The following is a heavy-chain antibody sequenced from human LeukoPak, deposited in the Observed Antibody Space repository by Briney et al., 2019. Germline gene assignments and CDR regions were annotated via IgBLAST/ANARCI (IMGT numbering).Heavy chain of an antibody. CDR3: ARDRSYGRYYFDY. J-gene: IGHJ4*02. CDR2: IYSGGST. Sequence: QAGGSLRLSCAASGFTVSSIYMSWVRQAPGKGLEWVSVIYSGGSTYYADSVKGRFTISRDNSKNTLYLQMNSLRAEDTAVYYCARDRSYGRYYFDYWGQGTLVTVSS. V-gene: IGHV3-53*01. D-gene: IGHD5-18*01. CDR1: GFTVSSIY.